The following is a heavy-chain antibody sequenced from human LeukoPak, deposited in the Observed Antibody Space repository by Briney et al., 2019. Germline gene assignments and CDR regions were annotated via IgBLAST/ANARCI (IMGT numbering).Heavy chain of an antibody. CDR1: GGTFSSYA. CDR2: IIPIFGTA. CDR3: ARDRNTIFGVVIPFDY. Sequence: SVKVSCKASGGTFSSYAISWVRQAPGQGLEWMGWIIPIFGTANYAQKFQGRVTITADESTSTAYMELSSLRSEDTAVYYCARDRNTIFGVVIPFDYWGQGTLVTVSS. D-gene: IGHD3-3*01. J-gene: IGHJ4*02. V-gene: IGHV1-69*01.